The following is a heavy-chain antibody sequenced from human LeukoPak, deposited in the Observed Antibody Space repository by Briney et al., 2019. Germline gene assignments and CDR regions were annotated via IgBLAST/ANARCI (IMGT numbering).Heavy chain of an antibody. J-gene: IGHJ4*02. CDR1: GFTFSSYG. D-gene: IGHD4-11*01. CDR3: ARAGYYRFDY. Sequence: GGSLRLSCAASGFTFSSYGMHWVRQAPGKGLEWVAFIRYDGSNKYYADSVKGRFTIPRDNAKSTLYLQMNSLGAEDTAVYYCARAGYYRFDYWGQGTQVTVSS. V-gene: IGHV3-30*02. CDR2: IRYDGSNK.